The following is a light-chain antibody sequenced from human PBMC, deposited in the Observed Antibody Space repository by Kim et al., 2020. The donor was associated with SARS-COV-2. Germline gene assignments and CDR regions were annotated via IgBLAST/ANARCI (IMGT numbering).Light chain of an antibody. CDR2: GVN. CDR3: GAYAGNNVVI. V-gene: IGLV2-8*01. CDR1: DVAGYGY. J-gene: IGLJ2*01. Sequence: GSPGQSVTISCSDVAGYGYVSWYQQHSGKAPKLIIYGVNKRASGVPDRLSGSKSGNTASLTVSGLQAEDEADYFCGAYAGNNVVIFGGGTRLTVL.